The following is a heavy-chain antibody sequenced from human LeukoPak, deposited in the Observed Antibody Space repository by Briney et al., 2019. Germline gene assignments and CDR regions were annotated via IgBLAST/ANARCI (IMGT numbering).Heavy chain of an antibody. CDR1: GGSISSYY. D-gene: IGHD6-19*01. V-gene: IGHV4-59*01. Sequence: SETLSLTCTVSGGSISSYYWSWVRQPPGKGLEWIGYIYYSGSTNYNPSLKSRVTISVDTSKNQVSPKLSSVTAADTAVYYCARGSGWYLFWGQGTLVTVSS. CDR2: IYYSGST. J-gene: IGHJ4*02. CDR3: ARGSGWYLF.